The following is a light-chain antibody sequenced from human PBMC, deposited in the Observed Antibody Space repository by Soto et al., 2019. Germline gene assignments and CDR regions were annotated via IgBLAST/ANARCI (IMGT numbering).Light chain of an antibody. V-gene: IGLV6-57*01. CDR1: SGSIASNY. J-gene: IGLJ3*02. CDR3: QSYNSFNWV. Sequence: NFMLTQPHSVSESPGKTVTISSTRSSGSIASNYVQWYQQRPDRSPTTVIYEDNQRPSGVPDRFSGTIDSSSNSASLTISGLKTEDEADYYCQSYNSFNWVFGGGTKLTVL. CDR2: EDN.